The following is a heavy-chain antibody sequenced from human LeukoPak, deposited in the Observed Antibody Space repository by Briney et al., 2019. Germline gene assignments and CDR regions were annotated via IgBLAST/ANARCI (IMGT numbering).Heavy chain of an antibody. Sequence: SVKVSCKASGGTFSSYAISWVRQAPGQGLEWMGGIIPIFGTANYAQNLQGRVTVTTDTSTSTAYMDLRSLRSDDTAVYYCARDPRGYNFGYGDSWGQGTLVTVSS. CDR1: GGTFSSYA. J-gene: IGHJ4*02. CDR2: IIPIFGTA. CDR3: ARDPRGYNFGYGDS. V-gene: IGHV1-69*05. D-gene: IGHD5-18*01.